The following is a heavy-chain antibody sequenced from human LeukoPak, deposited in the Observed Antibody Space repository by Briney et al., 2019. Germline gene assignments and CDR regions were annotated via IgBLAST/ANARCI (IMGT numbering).Heavy chain of an antibody. V-gene: IGHV1-8*01. CDR1: GYTFTSSD. CDR3: ARTPVAGTSRIDWFDP. D-gene: IGHD6-19*01. CDR2: MNPNSGNT. Sequence: ASVKVSCKASGYTFTSSDINWVRQATGQGLEWMGWMNPNSGNTGYAQKFQGRVTMTRNTSISTAYMELSSLRSEDTAVYYCARTPVAGTSRIDWFDPWGQGTLVTVSS. J-gene: IGHJ5*02.